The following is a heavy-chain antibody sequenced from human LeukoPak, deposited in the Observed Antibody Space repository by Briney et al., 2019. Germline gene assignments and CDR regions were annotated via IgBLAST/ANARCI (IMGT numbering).Heavy chain of an antibody. CDR2: IIPIFGTA. CDR3: ASVNTAYAFDI. D-gene: IGHD5-18*01. V-gene: IGHV1-69*06. CDR1: GGTFSSYA. Sequence: ASVKVSCKASGGTFSSYAISWVRQAPGQGLEWMGGIIPIFGTANYAQKFQGRVTMTEDTSTDTAYMELSSLRSEDTAVYYCASVNTAYAFDIWGQGTMVTVSS. J-gene: IGHJ3*02.